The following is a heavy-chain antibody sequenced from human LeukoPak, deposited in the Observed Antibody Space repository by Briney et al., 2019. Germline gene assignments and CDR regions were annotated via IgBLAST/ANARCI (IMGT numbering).Heavy chain of an antibody. J-gene: IGHJ3*01. D-gene: IGHD1-14*01. Sequence: GGSLRLSCAASGFTFGNSWVHWVRQAPGKGLVWVSLINADGSTTTYADSVKGRFTISRDNARNTLSLQMNSLTIEDTAVYYCVVVVEPPDSDGFDVWGQGTTITVSS. CDR1: GFTFGNSW. V-gene: IGHV3-74*01. CDR2: INADGSTT. CDR3: VVVVEPPDSDGFDV.